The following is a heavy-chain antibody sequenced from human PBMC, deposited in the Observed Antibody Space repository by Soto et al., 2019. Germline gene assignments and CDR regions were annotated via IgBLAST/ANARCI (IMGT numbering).Heavy chain of an antibody. J-gene: IGHJ4*02. Sequence: EEQLVESGGGLVQPGGSLRLSCAASGFTFSSLVMYWVRQAPGKGLEWVSSINSGSTSIYYADSVKGRFIISRHNGKNSLYLQMCSLRADAPAVYYCLNGVYYVGQGTLVTVSS. CDR1: GFTFSSLV. CDR3: LNGVYY. CDR2: INSGSTSI. D-gene: IGHD4-17*01. V-gene: IGHV3-48*01.